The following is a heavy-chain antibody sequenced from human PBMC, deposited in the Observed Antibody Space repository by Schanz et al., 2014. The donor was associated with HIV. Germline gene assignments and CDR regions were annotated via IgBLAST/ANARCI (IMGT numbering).Heavy chain of an antibody. CDR3: ARDWENNWRYVGGFDS. CDR2: INPNSGST. D-gene: IGHD1-20*01. CDR1: GYAFSDYY. J-gene: IGHJ4*02. Sequence: QVQLVQSGTEVSKPGTSVKVSCKTSGYAFSDYYLHWVRQAPGQGLEWMGWINPNSGSTNYARKLQGRGTFSGARSTGTAYMEVTKLTYDDTAVYYCARDWENNWRYVGGFDSWGLGTLVIVSS. V-gene: IGHV1-2*02.